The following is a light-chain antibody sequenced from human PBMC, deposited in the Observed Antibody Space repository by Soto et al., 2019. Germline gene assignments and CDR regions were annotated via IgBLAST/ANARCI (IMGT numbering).Light chain of an antibody. CDR2: GAS. CDR3: PQYGSSPPLT. J-gene: IGKJ4*01. Sequence: EIVLMQSPGTLSLSPGERATLSCRASQSVSNNYVAWYQQKPGQAPRLLIAGASSRATGIPDRFSGSGSGKDFTLTISRLEPEDFAVYYCPQYGSSPPLTFGGGTKVEIK. V-gene: IGKV3-20*01. CDR1: QSVSNNY.